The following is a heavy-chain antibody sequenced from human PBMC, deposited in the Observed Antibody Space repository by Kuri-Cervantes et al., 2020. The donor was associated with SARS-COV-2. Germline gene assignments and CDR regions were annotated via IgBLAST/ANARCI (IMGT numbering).Heavy chain of an antibody. Sequence: SGPTLVKPTQTLTLTCTLSGFSLTTSGMCVAWIRQPPGKALEWLARIDWDDDKYYKTSLNTRLSISKDTSKDQVVLTMTNMDPVDTATYYCARNSYYYDSSGYYYFDYWGQGTLVTVSS. D-gene: IGHD3-22*01. V-gene: IGHV2-70*11. CDR2: IDWDDDK. CDR1: GFSLTTSGMC. CDR3: ARNSYYYDSSGYYYFDY. J-gene: IGHJ4*02.